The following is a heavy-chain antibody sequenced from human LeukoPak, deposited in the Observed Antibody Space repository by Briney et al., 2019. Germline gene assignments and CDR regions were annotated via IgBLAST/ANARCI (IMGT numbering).Heavy chain of an antibody. Sequence: GESLRLSCAASGFTFGVTWMSWVRQAPGRGLEWVGRFKSKAAGGTTDYAAPVAGRFTISRDDSKNMLYLQMNSLKTEDTAVYYCTRGAPQADVFDIWGQGTMVTVSS. V-gene: IGHV3-15*01. D-gene: IGHD1-26*01. J-gene: IGHJ3*02. CDR1: GFTFGVTW. CDR3: TRGAPQADVFDI. CDR2: FKSKAAGGTT.